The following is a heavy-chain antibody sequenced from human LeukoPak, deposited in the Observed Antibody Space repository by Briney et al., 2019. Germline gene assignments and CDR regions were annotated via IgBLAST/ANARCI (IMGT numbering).Heavy chain of an antibody. CDR3: ARGRDGYNF. V-gene: IGHV1-2*06. J-gene: IGHJ4*02. CDR2: INPNSGGT. D-gene: IGHD5-24*01. Sequence: ASVKVSCKASGYTFTGYYMHWVRQAPGQGLEWMGRINPNSGGTNYAQKFQGRVTMTRDTSTSTVYMELSSLRSEDTAVYYCARGRDGYNFWGQGTLVTVSS. CDR1: GYTFTGYY.